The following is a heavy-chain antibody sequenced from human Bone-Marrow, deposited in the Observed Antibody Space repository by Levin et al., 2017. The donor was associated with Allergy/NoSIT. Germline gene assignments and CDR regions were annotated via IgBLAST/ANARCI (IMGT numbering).Heavy chain of an antibody. D-gene: IGHD6-19*01. V-gene: IGHV3-23*01. CDR2: ISRSGDTT. J-gene: IGHJ5*02. Sequence: GGSLRLSCAASAFTFGSYAMSWVRQAPGKGLDWVSGISRSGDTTYYADSVKGRFTISRDNSKNTLYLQMNSLRAEDTALYYCAKDRGSGGGSGWHPDWFDPWGQGTLVTVSS. CDR1: AFTFGSYA. CDR3: AKDRGSGGGSGWHPDWFDP.